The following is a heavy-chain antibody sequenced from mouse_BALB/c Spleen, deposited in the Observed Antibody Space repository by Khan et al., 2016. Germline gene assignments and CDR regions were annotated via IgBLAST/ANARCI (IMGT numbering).Heavy chain of an antibody. V-gene: IGHV1-15*01. J-gene: IGHJ4*01. CDR1: GYTFTDYE. CDR3: TRRGLYDYDDAMDY. CDR2: IDPETGGT. Sequence: QVQLQQSGAELVRPGASVTLSCKASGYTFTDYEMHWVKQTPVHGLEWIGAIDPETGGTAYNQKFKGKATLTADKSSSTTYMELRSLTSEDSAVYYCTRRGLYDYDDAMDYWGQGTSVTVSS. D-gene: IGHD2-4*01.